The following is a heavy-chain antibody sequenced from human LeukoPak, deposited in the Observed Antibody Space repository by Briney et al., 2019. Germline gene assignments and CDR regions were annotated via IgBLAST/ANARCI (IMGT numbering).Heavy chain of an antibody. D-gene: IGHD3-22*01. CDR1: GYSFTDNY. Sequence: ASVKVSCKASGYSFTDNYLHWVRQAPGQGLEWIGWINPNSGDTNYAQKFQGRVTMTRDTSISTAYMELSRLRSDDKAVYYCARGSLYYYDSSGYYSVWGQGTLVTVSS. V-gene: IGHV1-2*02. J-gene: IGHJ4*02. CDR3: ARGSLYYYDSSGYYSV. CDR2: INPNSGDT.